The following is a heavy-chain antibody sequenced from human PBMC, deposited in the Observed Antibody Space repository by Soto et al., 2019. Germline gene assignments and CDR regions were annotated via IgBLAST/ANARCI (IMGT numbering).Heavy chain of an antibody. Sequence: WGSLRLSCAASGFTFSSYAMHRVRQAPGKGLEWVAVISYDGSNKYYADSVKGRFTITRDNSKNTLYLKMNSLRAEDTAVYYCSRGAHHYYYYYGMDVWGQGTTVTVSS. J-gene: IGHJ6*02. CDR1: GFTFSSYA. CDR3: SRGAHHYYYYYGMDV. V-gene: IGHV3-30-3*01. CDR2: ISYDGSNK.